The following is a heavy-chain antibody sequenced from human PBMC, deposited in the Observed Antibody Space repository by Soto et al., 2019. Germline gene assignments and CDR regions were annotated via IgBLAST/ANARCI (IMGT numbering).Heavy chain of an antibody. J-gene: IGHJ6*01. V-gene: IGHV5-51*01. D-gene: IGHD5-18*01. Sequence: GDYLKPYCPTSGYTFTNYWIVLVRQIPWKGLEWMGLIYPGGSQTRYSPSFQGHVSISADKSTTTAYLQWSSLKASDTAMYFCARHVCGYIYGPYAMDVWGQKTTVTLSS. CDR2: IYPGGSQT. CDR3: ARHVCGYIYGPYAMDV. CDR1: GYTFTNYW.